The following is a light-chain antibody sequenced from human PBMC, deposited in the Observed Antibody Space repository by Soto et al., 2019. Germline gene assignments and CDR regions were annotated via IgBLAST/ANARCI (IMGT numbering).Light chain of an antibody. Sequence: EIVLTQSPGTLSLSPGERATLSCRASQSVSSNYLDWYQQKPGQAPRLLINGASSRATGIPDRFSGSVSGTDFTLTISRLEPEDFAVYYCQQFGSSPYTFGQGTKLEIK. J-gene: IGKJ2*01. CDR3: QQFGSSPYT. CDR2: GAS. CDR1: QSVSSNY. V-gene: IGKV3-20*01.